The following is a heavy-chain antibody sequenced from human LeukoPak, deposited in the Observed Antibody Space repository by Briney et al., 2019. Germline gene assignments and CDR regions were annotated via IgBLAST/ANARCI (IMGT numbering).Heavy chain of an antibody. CDR1: GFTFSSYG. CDR3: AKGPRRQKQLVIGKFGY. D-gene: IGHD6-13*01. V-gene: IGHV3-30*18. CDR2: ISYDGSNK. Sequence: PGRSLRLSCAASGFTFSSYGMHWVRQAPGKGLEWVAVISYDGSNKYYADSVKGRFTISRDNYKNTLYLQMNSLRAEDTALYYCAKGPRRQKQLVIGKFGYWGQGTLVTVSS. J-gene: IGHJ4*02.